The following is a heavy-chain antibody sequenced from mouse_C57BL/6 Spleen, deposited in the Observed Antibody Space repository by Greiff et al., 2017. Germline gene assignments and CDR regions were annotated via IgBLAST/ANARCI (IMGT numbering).Heavy chain of an antibody. CDR1: GYTFTDYE. Sequence: QVHVKQPGAELVRPGASVTLSCKASGYTFTDYEMHWVKQTPVHGLEWIGAIDPETGGTAYNQKFKGKAILTADKSSSTAYMELRSLTSEDSAVYYCTRGDYDVPWFAYWGQGTLVTGSA. CDR3: TRGDYDVPWFAY. D-gene: IGHD2-4*01. V-gene: IGHV1-15*01. CDR2: IDPETGGT. J-gene: IGHJ3*01.